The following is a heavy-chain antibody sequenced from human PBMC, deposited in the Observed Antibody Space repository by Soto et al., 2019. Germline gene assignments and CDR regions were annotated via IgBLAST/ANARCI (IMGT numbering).Heavy chain of an antibody. J-gene: IGHJ4*02. CDR1: GGSISSSSYY. Sequence: PSETLSLTCTVSGGSISSSSYYWGWIRQPPGKGLEWIGSIYYSGSTYYNPSLKSRVTISVDTSKNQFSLKLSSVTAADTAVYYCARHLRFGHLAYWGQGTLVTVSS. V-gene: IGHV4-39*01. CDR3: ARHLRFGHLAY. CDR2: IYYSGST. D-gene: IGHD3-10*01.